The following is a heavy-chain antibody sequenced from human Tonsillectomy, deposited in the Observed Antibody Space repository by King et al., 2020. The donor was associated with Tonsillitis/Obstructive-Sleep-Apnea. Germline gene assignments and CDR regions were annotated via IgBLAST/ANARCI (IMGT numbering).Heavy chain of an antibody. D-gene: IGHD2-15*01. CDR1: GGSFSGYY. Sequence: VQLQQWGAGLLKPSETLSLTCAVYGGSFSGYYWSWIRQPPGKGLEWIGEINHSGSTNYNPSLKSRVTISVDTSKNQFSLKLSSVTAADTAVYYCARTDCSGDNCYSGNWFDPWGQGTLVTVSS. V-gene: IGHV4-34*01. J-gene: IGHJ5*02. CDR3: ARTDCSGDNCYSGNWFDP. CDR2: INHSGST.